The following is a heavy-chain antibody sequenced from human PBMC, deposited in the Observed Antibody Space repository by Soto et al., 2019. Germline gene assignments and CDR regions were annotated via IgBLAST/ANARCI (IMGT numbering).Heavy chain of an antibody. CDR2: IYYSGST. Sequence: TLSLTCTVSGGSISSGDYYWSWIRQPPGKGLEWIGYIYYSGSTYYNPSLKSRVTISVDTSKNQLSLKLSSVTAADTAVYYCARGGLTTVTTAISYWGQGTLVTVSS. J-gene: IGHJ4*02. V-gene: IGHV4-30-4*01. D-gene: IGHD4-17*01. CDR1: GGSISSGDYY. CDR3: ARGGLTTVTTAISY.